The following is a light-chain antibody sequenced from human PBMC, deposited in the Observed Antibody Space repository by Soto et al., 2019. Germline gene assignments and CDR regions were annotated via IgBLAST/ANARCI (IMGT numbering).Light chain of an antibody. Sequence: QSVLTQPPSASGTPGQRVTISCAGRSSNIGRNSVNWYQHLPGTAPKLLIHSSDQRPSGVPDRFAGSKSGNSASLAISGLQSEDEAQYYCAAWDDSLNGVLFGGGTKLTVL. J-gene: IGLJ2*01. V-gene: IGLV1-44*01. CDR2: SSD. CDR3: AAWDDSLNGVL. CDR1: SSNIGRNS.